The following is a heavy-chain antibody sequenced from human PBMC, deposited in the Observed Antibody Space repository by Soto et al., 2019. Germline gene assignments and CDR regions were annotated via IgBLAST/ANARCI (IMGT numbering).Heavy chain of an antibody. CDR2: MSPNSGNT. Sequence: XSVKVSCKASGYSFTSYDINWVRQATGQGLEWMGWMSPNSGNTGYAQKFQGRVTLTRDTSISTAYMELSSLRSEDTAVYYCARTWELSGYYYGMDVWGQGTTVTVSS. J-gene: IGHJ6*02. CDR1: GYSFTSYD. D-gene: IGHD1-26*01. V-gene: IGHV1-8*01. CDR3: ARTWELSGYYYGMDV.